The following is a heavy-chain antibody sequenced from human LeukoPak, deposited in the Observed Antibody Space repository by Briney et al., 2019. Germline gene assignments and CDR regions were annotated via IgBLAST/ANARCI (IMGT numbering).Heavy chain of an antibody. CDR2: INPNSGGT. Sequence: ASVTVSCTASGYSFIDYYIHWVRQAPGQGLEWMGWINPNSGGTNYAQNFQGRVTLTSDTSITTAYMELSRLRSDDTAVYYCARGGASYDGSDYSPYGWGQGTLVTVSS. CDR1: GYSFIDYY. CDR3: ARGGASYDGSDYSPYG. D-gene: IGHD3-22*01. J-gene: IGHJ4*02. V-gene: IGHV1-2*02.